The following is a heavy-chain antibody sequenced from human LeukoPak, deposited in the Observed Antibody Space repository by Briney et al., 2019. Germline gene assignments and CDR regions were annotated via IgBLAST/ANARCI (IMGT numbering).Heavy chain of an antibody. CDR1: GGSISSGGYS. D-gene: IGHD1-26*01. J-gene: IGHJ5*02. CDR2: IYHSGST. CDR3: ARAGSATAFGNRFDP. Sequence: SETLSLTCAVSGGSISSGGYSWSWIRQPPGKGLEWIGYIYHSGSTYYNPSLKSRVTISVDRSKNQFSLRLSSVTAADTAVYYCARAGSATAFGNRFDPWGQGTLVTVSS. V-gene: IGHV4-30-2*01.